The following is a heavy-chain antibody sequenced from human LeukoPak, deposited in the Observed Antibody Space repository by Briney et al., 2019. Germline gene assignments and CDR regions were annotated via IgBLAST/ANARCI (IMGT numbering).Heavy chain of an antibody. V-gene: IGHV4-34*01. CDR2: INHSGST. Sequence: PSETLSLTCAVYGGSFSGYYWSWIHQPPGKGLEWIGEINHSGSTNYNPSLKSRATISVDTSKNQFSLKLSSVTAADTAVYYCARGRWEPRFECWGQGTLVTDSS. D-gene: IGHD1-26*01. J-gene: IGHJ4*02. CDR1: GGSFSGYY. CDR3: ARGRWEPRFEC.